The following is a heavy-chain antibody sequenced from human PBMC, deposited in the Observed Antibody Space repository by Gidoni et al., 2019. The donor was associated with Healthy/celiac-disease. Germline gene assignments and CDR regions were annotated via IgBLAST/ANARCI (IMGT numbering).Heavy chain of an antibody. Sequence: QVQLQQWGAGLLKPSETLSLTCAVYGGSFSGYYWSWIRQPPGKGLEWIGEINHSGSTNYNPSLKSRVTISVDTSKNQFSLKLSSVTAADTAVYYCAREGGDFGVVITFDYWGQGTLVTVSS. CDR2: INHSGST. D-gene: IGHD3-3*01. CDR1: GGSFSGYY. J-gene: IGHJ4*02. V-gene: IGHV4-34*01. CDR3: AREGGDFGVVITFDY.